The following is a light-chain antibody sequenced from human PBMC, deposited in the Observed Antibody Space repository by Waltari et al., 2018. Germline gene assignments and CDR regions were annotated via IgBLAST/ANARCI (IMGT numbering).Light chain of an antibody. CDR2: DAS. CDR3: QQRSNWPPT. V-gene: IGKV3-11*01. Sequence: DIVLTQSPATLSLSPGERATLSCRASQSVSSYLAWYQQKPGQAPRLLIYDASNRATGIPARFSGSGSGTDFTLTISSLEPEDFAVYYCQQRSNWPPTFGGGTNVEIK. J-gene: IGKJ4*01. CDR1: QSVSSY.